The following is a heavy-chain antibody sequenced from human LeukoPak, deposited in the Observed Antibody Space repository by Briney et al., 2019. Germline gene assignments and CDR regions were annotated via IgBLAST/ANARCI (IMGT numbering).Heavy chain of an antibody. D-gene: IGHD3-3*01. V-gene: IGHV1-69*01. CDR2: IIPIFGTA. CDR1: GGTFSSYA. J-gene: IGHJ4*02. CDR3: ARDPEAQYYDFWSGYFDY. Sequence: SVKVSCKASGGTFSSYAISWVRQAPGQGLEWMGGIIPIFGTANYAQKFQGRVTITADESTSTAYMELSSLKSEDTAVYYCARDPEAQYYDFWSGYFDYWGQGTLVTVSS.